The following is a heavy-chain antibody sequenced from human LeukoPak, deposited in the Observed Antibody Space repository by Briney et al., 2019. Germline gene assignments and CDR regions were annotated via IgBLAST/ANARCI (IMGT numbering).Heavy chain of an antibody. D-gene: IGHD3-22*01. V-gene: IGHV3-30*03. Sequence: GGSLRLSCAASGFTFNSYGMHWVRQAPGKGLEWVALISYDGSNKYYTDSVKGRFTISRDNSKNTLYLQMNSLRAEDTPVYYCATAHRHYFYDSSGPGGPFDSWGQGTLVTVSS. CDR3: ATAHRHYFYDSSGPGGPFDS. CDR1: GFTFNSYG. J-gene: IGHJ4*02. CDR2: ISYDGSNK.